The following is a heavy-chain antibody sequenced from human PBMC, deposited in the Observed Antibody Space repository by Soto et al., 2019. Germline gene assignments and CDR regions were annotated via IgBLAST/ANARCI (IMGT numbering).Heavy chain of an antibody. CDR1: GGSFSEYY. Sequence: SETLSLTCAVYGGSFSEYYWSWIRQPPGKGLEWIGEINHSGSTNYNPSLKSRVTISVDTSKKQFFLKLSSVTAADTAVYYCARWGNNLDPWGQGTLVTVSS. CDR3: ARWGNNLDP. CDR2: INHSGST. V-gene: IGHV4-34*01. D-gene: IGHD3-16*01. J-gene: IGHJ5*02.